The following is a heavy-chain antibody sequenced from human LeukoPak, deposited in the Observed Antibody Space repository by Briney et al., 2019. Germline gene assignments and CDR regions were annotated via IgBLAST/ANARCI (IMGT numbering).Heavy chain of an antibody. CDR1: GYTFTSYA. Sequence: ASVKVSCKASGYTFTSYAMNWVRQAPGQGLEWMGWINTNTGNPTYAQGFTGRFVFSLDTSVSTAYLQISSLKAEDTAVYYCARDAVRYAVRGVISPGSFDLWGRGTLVTVSS. CDR3: ARDAVRYAVRGVISPGSFDL. CDR2: INTNTGNP. J-gene: IGHJ2*01. V-gene: IGHV7-4-1*02. D-gene: IGHD3-10*01.